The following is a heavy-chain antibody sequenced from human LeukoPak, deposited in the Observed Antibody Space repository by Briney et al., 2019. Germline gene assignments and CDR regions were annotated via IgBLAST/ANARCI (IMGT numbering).Heavy chain of an antibody. CDR3: ARVGLGWFDP. CDR1: GGSISSGGYS. Sequence: PSQTLSLTCTVSGGSISSGGYSWSWIRQHPGKGLEWIGYIYYSGSTYYNPSLKSRVTISVDTSKNQFSLKLSSVTAADTAVYYCARVGLGWFDPWGQGTLVTVSS. V-gene: IGHV4-31*03. J-gene: IGHJ5*02. D-gene: IGHD6-19*01. CDR2: IYYSGST.